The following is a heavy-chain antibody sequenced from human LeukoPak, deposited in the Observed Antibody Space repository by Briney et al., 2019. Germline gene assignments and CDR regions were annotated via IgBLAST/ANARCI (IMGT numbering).Heavy chain of an antibody. CDR2: INHSGST. CDR1: GGSFSGYY. V-gene: IGHV4-34*01. J-gene: IGHJ4*02. D-gene: IGHD7-27*01. Sequence: SETLSLTCAVYGGSFSGYYWSWIRQPPGKGLEWIGEINHSGSTNYNPSLKSRVTISVDTSKNQFSLKLSSVTAADTAVYYCARGHCGDDYWGQGTQVTVSS. CDR3: ARGHCGDDY.